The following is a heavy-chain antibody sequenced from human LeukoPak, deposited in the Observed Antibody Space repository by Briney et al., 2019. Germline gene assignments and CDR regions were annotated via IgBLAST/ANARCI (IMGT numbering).Heavy chain of an antibody. D-gene: IGHD5-18*01. CDR1: GGTFSSYA. CDR3: ARGHSYGPYYYYYYMDV. J-gene: IGHJ6*03. CDR2: IIPIFGTA. Sequence: SVKVSCKASGGTFSSYAISWVRQAPGQGLEWMGRIIPIFGTANYAQKFQGRVTITADESTSTAYMELSSLRSEDTAVYYCARGHSYGPYYYYYYMDVWGKGTTVTVSS. V-gene: IGHV1-69*13.